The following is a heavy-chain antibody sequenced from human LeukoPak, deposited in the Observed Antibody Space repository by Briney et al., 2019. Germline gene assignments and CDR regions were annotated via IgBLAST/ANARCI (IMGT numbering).Heavy chain of an antibody. CDR2: ISAYNGNT. CDR3: ARDRALYDSSGYYSA. D-gene: IGHD3-22*01. CDR1: GYTFTSYG. V-gene: IGHV1-18*01. J-gene: IGHJ5*02. Sequence: ASVKVSCKASGYTFTSYGISWVRQAPGQGLEWMGWISAYNGNTNYAQKLQGRVTMTTDTSTSTAYTELRSLRSDDTAVYYCARDRALYDSSGYYSAWGQGTLVTVSS.